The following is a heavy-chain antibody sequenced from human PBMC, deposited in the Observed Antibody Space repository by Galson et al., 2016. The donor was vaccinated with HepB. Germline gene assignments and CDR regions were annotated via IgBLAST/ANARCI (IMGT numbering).Heavy chain of an antibody. D-gene: IGHD2-2*01. CDR3: VQGSTAPDV. J-gene: IGHJ6*02. V-gene: IGHV3-23*01. Sequence: SLRLSCAASGFTFRNYGMTWVRQAPGKGLEVVSSISRSGDSTDYADSVKGRFTISRDNSKNTLSLQMNSLTADDTAIYYCVQGSTAPDVWGQGTTVTVSS. CDR2: ISRSGDST. CDR1: GFTFRNYG.